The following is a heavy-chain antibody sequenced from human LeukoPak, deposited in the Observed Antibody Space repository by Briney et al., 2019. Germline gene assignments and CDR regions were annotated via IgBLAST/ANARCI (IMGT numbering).Heavy chain of an antibody. CDR3: ARSRPRKYCSGGSCYSNYFDY. D-gene: IGHD2-15*01. J-gene: IGHJ4*02. CDR1: GVHFRRYA. V-gene: IGHV3-30*04. CDR2: ISYDGSNK. Sequence: GALEPSLAASGVHFRRYAMEWGRPGPGKGVGGGAVISYDGSNKYYRDSVEGRFTISRDTSKNTLYLQMNSLRAEDTAVYYCARSRPRKYCSGGSCYSNYFDYWGQGTLVTVSS.